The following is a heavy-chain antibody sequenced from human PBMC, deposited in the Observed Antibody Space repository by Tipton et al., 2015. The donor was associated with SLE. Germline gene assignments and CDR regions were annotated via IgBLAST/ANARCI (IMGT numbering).Heavy chain of an antibody. J-gene: IGHJ5*02. CDR2: TFHSGIA. D-gene: IGHD3-9*01. CDR3: ARQGYYDILTGYYDWFDP. CDR1: GYSIDSGYY. V-gene: IGHV4-38-2*01. Sequence: TLSLTCAVSGYSIDSGYYWGWIRQAPGKGLEWIGSTFHSGIAHYNPSLKSRVAIAVDTSKNQFSLQLSSVTAADTAVYYCARQGYYDILTGYYDWFDPWGQGTLVTVSS.